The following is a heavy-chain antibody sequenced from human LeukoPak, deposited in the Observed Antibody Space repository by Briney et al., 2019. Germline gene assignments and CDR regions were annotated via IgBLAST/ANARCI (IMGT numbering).Heavy chain of an antibody. Sequence: SETLSLTCAVYGGSFSGYSWSWIRQPPGKGLEWIGEINHSGSTNYNPSLKSRVTISVDTSKNQFSLKLSSVTAADTAVYYCARGEYSSSSYDYWGQGTLVTVSS. CDR1: GGSFSGYS. CDR3: ARGEYSSSSYDY. CDR2: INHSGST. J-gene: IGHJ4*02. D-gene: IGHD6-6*01. V-gene: IGHV4-34*01.